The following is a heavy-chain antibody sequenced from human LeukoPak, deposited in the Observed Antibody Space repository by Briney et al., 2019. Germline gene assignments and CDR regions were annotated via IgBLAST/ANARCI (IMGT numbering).Heavy chain of an antibody. V-gene: IGHV4-4*09. J-gene: IGHJ3*02. CDR1: GASISSSF. CDR2: IDTSGST. D-gene: IGHD6-19*01. CDR3: ARRIAVAAAEAFDI. Sequence: SETLSLTCSVSGASISSSFWSWIRQPPGKGLEWIGYIDTSGSTNYNPSLKSRGTISSDTSKNQLSLKLSSVTAADTAVYYCARRIAVAAAEAFDIWGQGTMVTVSS.